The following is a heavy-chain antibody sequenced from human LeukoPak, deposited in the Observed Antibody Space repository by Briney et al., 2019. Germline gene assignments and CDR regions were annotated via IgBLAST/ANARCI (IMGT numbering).Heavy chain of an antibody. CDR3: ARDRLAAAGNYYYYGLDV. CDR2: MYYSGST. Sequence: SETLSLTCTVSGGSISSSRYYWGWIRQPPGKGLEWIGSMYYSGSTYYNSSLKSRVTISVDTSKTQLSVKLTSVTAADTAVYYCARDRLAAAGNYYYYGLDVWGQGTTVTVSS. J-gene: IGHJ6*02. V-gene: IGHV4-39*07. CDR1: GGSISSSRYY. D-gene: IGHD6-13*01.